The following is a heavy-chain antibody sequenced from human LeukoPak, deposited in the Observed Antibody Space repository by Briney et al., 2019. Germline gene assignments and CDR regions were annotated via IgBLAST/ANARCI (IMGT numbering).Heavy chain of an antibody. CDR3: ARDTTIFEPLGY. Sequence: ASVKVSCKASGYTFTSYDINWVRQAPRQGLEWMGRINPNSGGTNYAQKFQGRVTMTRDTSISTAYMELSRLRSDDTAVYYCARDTTIFEPLGYWGQGTLVTVSS. CDR1: GYTFTSYD. CDR2: INPNSGGT. J-gene: IGHJ4*02. V-gene: IGHV1-2*06. D-gene: IGHD3-3*01.